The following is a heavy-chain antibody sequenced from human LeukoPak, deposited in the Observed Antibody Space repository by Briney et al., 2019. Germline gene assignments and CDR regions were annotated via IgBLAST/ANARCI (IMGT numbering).Heavy chain of an antibody. J-gene: IGHJ4*02. Sequence: GGSLRLSCAASGFTFSSYTMKWVRQAPGKGLEWVSSIRSSGSSIYSADSVKGRFTISRDNAKNSLYLQMNSLRAEDTAVYYCARVIAVAGLVDYWGQGTLVTVSS. CDR2: IRSSGSSI. D-gene: IGHD6-19*01. CDR3: ARVIAVAGLVDY. CDR1: GFTFSSYT. V-gene: IGHV3-21*01.